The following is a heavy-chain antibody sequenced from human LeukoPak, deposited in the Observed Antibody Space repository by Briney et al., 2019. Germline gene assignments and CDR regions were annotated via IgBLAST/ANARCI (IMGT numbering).Heavy chain of an antibody. CDR3: ARLSAVDVITFGGLGLPGYFDY. J-gene: IGHJ4*02. D-gene: IGHD3-16*01. CDR2: IYYSGSA. V-gene: IGHV4-39*01. Sequence: SETLSLTCTVSGGSISSSSYYWGWIRQPPGKGLEWIGSIYYSGSAYYNPSLKSRVTISVDTSQNQFSLKLRSVTAADTAVYYCARLSAVDVITFGGLGLPGYFDYWGQGTLVTVSS. CDR1: GGSISSSSYY.